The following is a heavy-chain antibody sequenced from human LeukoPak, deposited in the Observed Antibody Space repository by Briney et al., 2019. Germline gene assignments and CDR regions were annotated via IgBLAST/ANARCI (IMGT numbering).Heavy chain of an antibody. CDR2: ISWNSGSI. J-gene: IGHJ3*02. CDR3: AKDEFVASDFTGAFDI. V-gene: IGHV3-9*02. CDR1: GFTSDDYA. Sequence: GGSLRLSCAASGFTSDDYAMHWVRQAPGKGLEWVSGISWNSGSIDYADSVKGRFTISRDNAKNSLYLQMNSLRAEDMALYYCAKDEFVASDFTGAFDIWGQGTMVTVSS. D-gene: IGHD2-8*02.